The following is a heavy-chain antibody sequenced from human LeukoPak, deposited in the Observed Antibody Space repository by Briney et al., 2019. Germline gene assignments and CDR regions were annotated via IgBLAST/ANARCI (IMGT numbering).Heavy chain of an antibody. V-gene: IGHV3-66*01. CDR1: GFTVSSNY. J-gene: IGHJ5*02. D-gene: IGHD2-21*02. Sequence: GGSLRLSCAASGFTVSSNYVSWVRQAQGKGLEWVSSIYRDGSTYYADSVKGRFTISRDNSKNTLNLQMNNLRVEDTAVYYCARVMTAITNWFDPWGQGTLVTVSS. CDR2: IYRDGST. CDR3: ARVMTAITNWFDP.